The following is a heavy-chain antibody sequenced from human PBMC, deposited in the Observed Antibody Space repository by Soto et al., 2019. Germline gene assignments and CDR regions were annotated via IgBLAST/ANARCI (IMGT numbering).Heavy chain of an antibody. CDR3: AHIDPEIVTVGGHGGFDY. Sequence: QITLKESGPTLVRPPQTLTLTCTFSGFSLTSGVGVGWIRQPPGKALEWLALIYWDDDKRYSPSLKNRLTITKDTSKNQVVLTMTNVGPVDTATYFCAHIDPEIVTVGGHGGFDYWGQGTLVTVYS. D-gene: IGHD5-12*01. CDR1: GFSLTSGVG. V-gene: IGHV2-5*02. J-gene: IGHJ4*02. CDR2: IYWDDDK.